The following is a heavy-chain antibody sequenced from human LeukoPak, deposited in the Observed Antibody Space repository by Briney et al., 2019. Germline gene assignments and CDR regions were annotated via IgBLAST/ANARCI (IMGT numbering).Heavy chain of an antibody. V-gene: IGHV4-59*12. J-gene: IGHJ4*02. D-gene: IGHD4-17*01. CDR1: RGSISGYY. Sequence: PSETLSLTCTVSRGSISGYYWSWIRQPPGKGLEWIGHIYYSGTTNYNPPLKSRVTMSVDTSKNLFSLNLISVTAADTAAYYCAEHLVSAYGDPKHFDYWGQGILVTVSS. CDR3: AEHLVSAYGDPKHFDY. CDR2: IYYSGTT.